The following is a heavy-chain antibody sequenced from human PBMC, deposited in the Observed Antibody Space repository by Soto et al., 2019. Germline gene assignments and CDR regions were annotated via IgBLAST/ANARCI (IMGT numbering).Heavy chain of an antibody. Sequence: GGSLRLSCAASGFTFSSYSMNWVRQAPGKGLEWVSSISSSSSYLYYGDSVKGRFTISKDNAKNALYLQMNSMRAEDTAVYYCARGLGYCSSTSCYAEYFQHWGQGTLVTVSS. V-gene: IGHV3-21*01. CDR3: ARGLGYCSSTSCYAEYFQH. D-gene: IGHD2-2*01. J-gene: IGHJ1*01. CDR2: ISSSSSYL. CDR1: GFTFSSYS.